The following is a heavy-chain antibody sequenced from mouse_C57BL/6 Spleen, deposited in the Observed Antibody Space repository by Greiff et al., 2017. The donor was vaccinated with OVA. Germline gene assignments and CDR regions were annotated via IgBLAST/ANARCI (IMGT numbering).Heavy chain of an antibody. CDR3: ARGKPTLYYCDY. CDR2: IYPGDGDT. Sequence: QVQLQQSGAELVKPGASVKISCKASGYAFSSYWMNWVKQRPGKGLEWIGQIYPGDGDTNYNGKFKGKATLTADKSSSTAYMQLSSLTSEDSAVYFCARGKPTLYYCDYWGQGTTLTVSS. CDR1: GYAFSSYW. J-gene: IGHJ2*01. V-gene: IGHV1-80*01. D-gene: IGHD6-1*01.